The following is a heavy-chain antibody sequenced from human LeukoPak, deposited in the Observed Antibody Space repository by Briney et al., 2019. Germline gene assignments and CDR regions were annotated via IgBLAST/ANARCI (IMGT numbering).Heavy chain of an antibody. CDR1: RYTFTSYD. CDR2: MNPRTGNT. J-gene: IGHJ4*02. Sequence: ASVRVSCKALRYTFTSYDINWVRQAPGQGLEWMGWMNPRTGNTGYAPKFQGRVTMTRDTSTSTAYLEVSGLRSEDTAVYYCVRLSETPDYYGSGGYLYLAYWGQGTRVTVSS. CDR3: VRLSETPDYYGSGGYLYLAY. D-gene: IGHD3-22*01. V-gene: IGHV1-8*01.